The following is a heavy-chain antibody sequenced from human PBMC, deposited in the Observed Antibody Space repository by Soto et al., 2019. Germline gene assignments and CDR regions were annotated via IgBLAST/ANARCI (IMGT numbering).Heavy chain of an antibody. Sequence: PGGSLRLSCAASGFTFSSYGMHWVRQAPGKGLEWVAVIWYDGSEKYYVDSVKGRFTISRDNAKNSLYLQMNSLRAEDTAVYYCARENCSGGSCNYYYGMDVWGQGTTVTVSS. D-gene: IGHD2-15*01. CDR1: GFTFSSYG. V-gene: IGHV3-33*01. CDR3: ARENCSGGSCNYYYGMDV. CDR2: IWYDGSEK. J-gene: IGHJ6*02.